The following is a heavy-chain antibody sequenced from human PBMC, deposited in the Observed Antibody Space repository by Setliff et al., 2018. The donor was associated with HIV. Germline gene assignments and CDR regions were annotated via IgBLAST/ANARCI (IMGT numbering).Heavy chain of an antibody. CDR1: GYTFTGYY. CDR2: INPNSGGT. CDR3: ARAGVSYYGSGSYLNWFDP. Sequence: ASVKVSCKASGYTFTGYYMHWVRQAPGQGLEWMGRINPNSGGTNYAQKFQGRVTMTRDTSISTAYMELSRLRSDDTAVYYCARAGVSYYGSGSYLNWFDPWGQGTLVTVSS. V-gene: IGHV1-2*06. J-gene: IGHJ5*02. D-gene: IGHD3-10*01.